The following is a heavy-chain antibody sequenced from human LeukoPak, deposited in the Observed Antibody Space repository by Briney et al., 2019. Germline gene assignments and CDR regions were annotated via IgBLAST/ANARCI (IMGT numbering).Heavy chain of an antibody. Sequence: SVKVSCKASGGTFSSYAINWVRQAPGQGLEWMGRIIPIFGIANYAQKFQGRITITADKSTSTAYMELSSLRSEDTAVYYCARWLGADCGGDCYDYWGQGTLVTVSS. CDR1: GGTFSSYA. D-gene: IGHD2-21*01. V-gene: IGHV1-69*04. CDR2: IIPIFGIA. CDR3: ARWLGADCGGDCYDY. J-gene: IGHJ4*02.